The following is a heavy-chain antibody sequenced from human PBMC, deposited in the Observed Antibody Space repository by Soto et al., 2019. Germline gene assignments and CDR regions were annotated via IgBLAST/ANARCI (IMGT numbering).Heavy chain of an antibody. D-gene: IGHD1-26*01. Sequence: GGSLRLSCAASGFTFSSYAMSWVRQAPGKGLEWVSAISGSGGSTYYADSVKGRFTISRDNSKNTLYLQMNSLRAEDTAVYYCAKDPHSGSYPAYFDYWGQGTLVTVSS. CDR1: GFTFSSYA. CDR3: AKDPHSGSYPAYFDY. V-gene: IGHV3-23*01. J-gene: IGHJ4*02. CDR2: ISGSGGST.